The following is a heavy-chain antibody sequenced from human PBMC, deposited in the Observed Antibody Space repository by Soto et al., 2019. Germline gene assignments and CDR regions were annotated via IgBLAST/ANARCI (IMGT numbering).Heavy chain of an antibody. Sequence: EVHLVESGGGLVQPGRSLRLSCAASGFIFEDYAMHWVRQVPGKGLEWVSSISWNSGNIVDADSVKGRFTVSRDSANNSLYLQTKSLRTEDTALYYCAKGAVTSIFGYFDFCGQGTLVTVSS. J-gene: IGHJ4*02. D-gene: IGHD3-3*01. CDR2: ISWNSGNI. V-gene: IGHV3-9*01. CDR3: AKGAVTSIFGYFDF. CDR1: GFIFEDYA.